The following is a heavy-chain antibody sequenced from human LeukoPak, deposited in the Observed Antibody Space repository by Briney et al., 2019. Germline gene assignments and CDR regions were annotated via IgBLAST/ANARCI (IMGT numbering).Heavy chain of an antibody. CDR1: GYTFSSYA. Sequence: GGSLRLSCAASGYTFSSYAMSWVRQAPGKGLEWVSAISGSGGSTYYADSVKGRFTISRDNSKNTLYLQKNSLRAEDTAVYYCAKVLFSDSSGYYVHYYYYGMDVWGQGTTVTVSS. J-gene: IGHJ6*02. CDR2: ISGSGGST. CDR3: AKVLFSDSSGYYVHYYYYGMDV. D-gene: IGHD3-22*01. V-gene: IGHV3-23*01.